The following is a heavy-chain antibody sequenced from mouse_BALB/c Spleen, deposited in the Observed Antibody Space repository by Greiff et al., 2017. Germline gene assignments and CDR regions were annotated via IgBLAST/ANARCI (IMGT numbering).Heavy chain of an antibody. CDR2: IDPENGDT. D-gene: IGHD1-1*01. CDR1: GFNIKDYY. V-gene: IGHV14-1*02. CDR3: ARGGYGRVY. Sequence: VQLQQSGAELVRSGASVKLSCTASGFNIKDYYMHWVKQRPEQGLEWIGWIDPENGDTNYDPKFQGQATITADTSSNTAYLQRSSLTSEDTVVYYCARGGYGRVYWGQGTTLTVSS. J-gene: IGHJ2*01.